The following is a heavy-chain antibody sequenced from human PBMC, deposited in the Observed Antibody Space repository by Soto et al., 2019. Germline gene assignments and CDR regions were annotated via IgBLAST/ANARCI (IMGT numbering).Heavy chain of an antibody. CDR2: IYYSGST. CDR3: ARKTGYSSSWYFDY. CDR1: VGSISSYY. J-gene: IGHJ4*02. V-gene: IGHV4-59*01. Sequence: SETLSLTCTVSVGSISSYYWSWIRQPPGKGLEWIGYIYYSGSTNYNPSLKSRVTISVDTSKNQFSLKLSSVTAADTAVYYCARKTGYSSSWYFDYWGQGTLVTVSS. D-gene: IGHD6-13*01.